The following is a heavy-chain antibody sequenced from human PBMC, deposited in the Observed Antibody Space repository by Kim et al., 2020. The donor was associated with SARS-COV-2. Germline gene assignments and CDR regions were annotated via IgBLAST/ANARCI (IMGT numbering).Heavy chain of an antibody. CDR1: GGSITSGDYY. CDR3: ARGGRGSDWWNFDL. J-gene: IGHJ2*01. CDR2: IYHTVTN. Sequence: SETLSLTCSVSGGSITSGDYYWSWIRQHPGKGLEWIGYIYHTVTNYHNPSLTRRLSMSVDTSNNQFSLRLTSVNAADTAVYYCARGGRGSDWWNFDLWGRGALVTVSS. V-gene: IGHV4-31*02. D-gene: IGHD6-19*01.